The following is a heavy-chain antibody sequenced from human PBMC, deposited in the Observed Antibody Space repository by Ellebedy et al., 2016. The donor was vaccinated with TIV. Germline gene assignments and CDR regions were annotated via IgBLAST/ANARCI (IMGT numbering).Heavy chain of an antibody. D-gene: IGHD3-10*01. CDR2: IIASVGSA. CDR3: ARLGRFGESMPPYYYFGMDV. J-gene: IGHJ6*02. V-gene: IGHV1-69*13. CDR1: GGTFSSYA. Sequence: ASVKVSCKTSGGTFSSYAVSWVRQAPGQGLEWVGGIIASVGSADYVQRFQGRLTIQADESPSTDYMELNSLRSEDTAVYYCARLGRFGESMPPYYYFGMDVWGQGTTVIVSS.